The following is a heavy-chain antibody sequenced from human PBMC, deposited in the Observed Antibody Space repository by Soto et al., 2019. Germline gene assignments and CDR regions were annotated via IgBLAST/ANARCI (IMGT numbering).Heavy chain of an antibody. V-gene: IGHV1-46*03. D-gene: IGHD2-2*01. CDR2: INPSGGST. CDR3: VRESTPTRWFDP. Sequence: GASVKVSCKASGYTFTSYYIHWVRQAPGQGLEWMGVINPSGGSTSHAQNFQGRVTMTRDTSTSTVYMELSSLRSEDTAVYYCVRESTPTRWFDPWGQGTLVTVSS. CDR1: GYTFTSYY. J-gene: IGHJ5*02.